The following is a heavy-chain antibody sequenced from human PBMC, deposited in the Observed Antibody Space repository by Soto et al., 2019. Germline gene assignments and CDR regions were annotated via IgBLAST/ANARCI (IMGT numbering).Heavy chain of an antibody. CDR1: GYSFTTYG. D-gene: IGHD3-10*01. Sequence: QVQLEQSAPEVKKPGASVKVSCKASGYSFTTYGISWVRQAPGQRLEWLGWINTHNGNTNYVQNLQGRVIMTADTSTSTAYLELRSLRSDDTAIYYCTREGSAPYYYYGMDAWGQGTTVTVSS. J-gene: IGHJ6*02. CDR2: INTHNGNT. V-gene: IGHV1-18*01. CDR3: TREGSAPYYYYGMDA.